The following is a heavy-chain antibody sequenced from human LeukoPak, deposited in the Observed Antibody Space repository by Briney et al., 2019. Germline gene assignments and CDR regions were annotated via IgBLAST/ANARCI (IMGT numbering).Heavy chain of an antibody. D-gene: IGHD6-19*01. CDR3: ATAIAVDTPRDY. CDR2: INPNSGGT. V-gene: IGHV1-2*06. Sequence: ASVKVSCKASGYTFTGYYMHWVRQAPGHGLEWMGRINPNSGGTNYAQKFQGRVTMTRDTSISTAYIELSRLRSDDTAVYYCATAIAVDTPRDYWGEGTLVTVSS. CDR1: GYTFTGYY. J-gene: IGHJ4*02.